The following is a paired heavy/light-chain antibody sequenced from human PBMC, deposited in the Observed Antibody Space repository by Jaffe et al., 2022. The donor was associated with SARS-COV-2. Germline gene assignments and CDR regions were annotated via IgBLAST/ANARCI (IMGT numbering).Heavy chain of an antibody. CDR2: IKSKTDGGTT. D-gene: IGHD3-10*01. Sequence: EVQLVESGGGLVKPGGSLRLSCTASGITFNNAWMSWVRQAPGKGLEWVGRIKSKTDGGTTDYAAPVKGRFTISRDDSKNTLYLQMNSLKTEDTAVYYCTTDALLYVDEEKPTDDAFDFWGQGTMVTVSS. J-gene: IGHJ3*01. CDR1: GITFNNAW. V-gene: IGHV3-15*01. CDR3: TTDALLYVDEEKPTDDAFDF.
Light chain of an antibody. J-gene: IGLJ2*01. CDR2: YDS. CDR3: QVWDTSSDHAV. CDR1: NIGSKS. Sequence: SYVLTQPPSVSVAPGKTARITCGGNNIGSKSVHWYQQKPGQAPVLVIYYDSDRPSGIPERFSGSNSGNTATLTISRVEADDEADYYCQVWDTSSDHAVFGGGTKLTVL. V-gene: IGLV3-21*04.